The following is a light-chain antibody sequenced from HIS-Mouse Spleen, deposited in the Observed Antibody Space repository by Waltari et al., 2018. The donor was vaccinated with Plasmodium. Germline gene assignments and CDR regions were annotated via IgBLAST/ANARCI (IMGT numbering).Light chain of an antibody. CDR2: EDR. Sequence: SYDLTQQPSVSVSPGQTARITCSGDALPKKYDYWYHQKSDQHPVLVIYEDRKRPPGIPGRFSGSRSGTMATLTISGAQVEDEADYYCYSTDSSGNHRVFGGGTKLTVL. J-gene: IGLJ3*02. CDR3: YSTDSSGNHRV. CDR1: ALPKKY. V-gene: IGLV3-10*01.